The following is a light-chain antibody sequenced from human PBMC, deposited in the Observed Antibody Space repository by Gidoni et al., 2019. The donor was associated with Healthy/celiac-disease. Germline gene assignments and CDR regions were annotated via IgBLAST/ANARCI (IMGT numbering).Light chain of an antibody. CDR3: QAWDSSNVV. Sequence: SYELTQPPSVSVPPGQTASITCSGDKLGDKYACWYQQKPGQSPVLVIYQDSKRPSGIPERFSGSNAGNTATLTIRGTQAMDESDYYCQAWDSSNVVFGGGTKLTVL. CDR1: KLGDKY. J-gene: IGLJ2*01. V-gene: IGLV3-1*01. CDR2: QDS.